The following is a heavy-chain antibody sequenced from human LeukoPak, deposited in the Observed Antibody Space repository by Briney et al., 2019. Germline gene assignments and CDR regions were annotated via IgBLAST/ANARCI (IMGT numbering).Heavy chain of an antibody. CDR1: GYTFTGFC. V-gene: IGHV1-8*02. CDR2: INPDSGNT. J-gene: IGHJ6*02. D-gene: IGHD3-10*01. CDR3: ASYGSGSLSPYYYYYGMDV. Sequence: ASVKVSCKASGYTFTGFCMHWVRQAPGQGLEWMGWINPDSGNTGYAQKFQGRVTMTRNTSISTAYMELSSLRSEDTAVYYCASYGSGSLSPYYYYYGMDVWGQGTTVTVSS.